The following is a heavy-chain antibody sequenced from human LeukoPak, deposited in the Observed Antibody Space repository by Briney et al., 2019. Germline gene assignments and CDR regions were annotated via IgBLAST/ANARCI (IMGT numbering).Heavy chain of an antibody. CDR2: IKSNTDGGTT. Sequence: KPGGSLRLSCAASGFTFTHAWMSWVRQAPGKGLEWVGRIKSNTDGGTTDYAAPVKGRFTISRDDSKFTLYLQMNSLKIEDTAVYYCTTSRYWGQGTLVTVSS. J-gene: IGHJ4*02. V-gene: IGHV3-15*01. CDR1: GFTFTHAW. D-gene: IGHD6-19*01. CDR3: TTSRY.